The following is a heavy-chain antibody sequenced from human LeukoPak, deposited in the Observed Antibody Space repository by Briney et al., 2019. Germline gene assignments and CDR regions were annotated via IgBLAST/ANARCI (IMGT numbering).Heavy chain of an antibody. CDR3: ATTYSSSQYDP. J-gene: IGHJ5*02. CDR2: IYHSGST. V-gene: IGHV4-4*02. CDR1: GGSISSSNW. Sequence: SETLSLTCAVSGGSISSSNWWTWVRQPPGKGLEWIGEIYHSGSTNYNPSLKSRVTISVDKSKNQFSLKLSSVTAADTAVYYCATTYSSSQYDPWGQGTLVTVSS. D-gene: IGHD6-13*01.